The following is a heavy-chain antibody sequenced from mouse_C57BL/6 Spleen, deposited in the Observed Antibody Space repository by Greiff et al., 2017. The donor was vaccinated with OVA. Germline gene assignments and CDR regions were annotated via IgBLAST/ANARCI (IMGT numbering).Heavy chain of an antibody. CDR2: ISSGGSYT. J-gene: IGHJ4*01. CDR1: GFTFSSYG. Sequence: VQLKESGGDLVKPGGSLKLSCAASGFTFSSYGMSWVRQTPDKRLEWVATISSGGSYTYYPDSVKGRFTISRDNAKNTLYLQMSSLKSEDTAMYYCARHGDDYDGNPMDYWGQGTSVTVSS. V-gene: IGHV5-6*01. CDR3: ARHGDDYDGNPMDY. D-gene: IGHD2-4*01.